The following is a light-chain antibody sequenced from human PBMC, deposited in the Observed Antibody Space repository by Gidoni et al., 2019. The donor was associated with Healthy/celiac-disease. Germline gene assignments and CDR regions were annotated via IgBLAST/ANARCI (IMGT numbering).Light chain of an antibody. V-gene: IGKV3-15*01. CDR2: GAS. Sequence: EIVMTQSPATLSVSPGERATLSCRASQSVSSNLVWYQQKPGHAPRLLIYGASTRATGIPARFSGSGSGTEFTLTISSLQSEDFAVYYCQQYNNWPPYTFXQXTKLEIK. CDR1: QSVSSN. J-gene: IGKJ2*01. CDR3: QQYNNWPPYT.